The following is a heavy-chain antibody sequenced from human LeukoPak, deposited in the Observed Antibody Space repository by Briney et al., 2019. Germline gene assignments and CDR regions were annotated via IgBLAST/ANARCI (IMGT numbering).Heavy chain of an antibody. D-gene: IGHD6-19*01. CDR3: ALTGYSSGFDYFDY. V-gene: IGHV4-34*01. Sequence: PSETLSLTCAVYGGSFSGYYWSWIRQPPGKGLEWIGEINHSGSTNYNPSLKSRVTISVDTSKNQFSLKLSSVTAADTAVYYCALTGYSSGFDYFDYWGQGTLVTVSS. CDR2: INHSGST. J-gene: IGHJ4*02. CDR1: GGSFSGYY.